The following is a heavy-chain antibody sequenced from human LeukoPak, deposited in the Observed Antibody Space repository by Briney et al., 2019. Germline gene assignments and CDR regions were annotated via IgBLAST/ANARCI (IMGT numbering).Heavy chain of an antibody. CDR3: AKSAIYCSGGSCYSDYYYYYMDV. J-gene: IGHJ6*03. CDR2: ISGSGGST. Sequence: GGSLRLSCAASGFTFSSYAMSWVRQAPGKGLEGVSAISGSGGSTYYADSVKGRFTISRDNSKNTLYLQMNSMRAEDTAVYYCAKSAIYCSGGSCYSDYYYYYMDVCGKGTTVTASS. D-gene: IGHD2-15*01. CDR1: GFTFSSYA. V-gene: IGHV3-23*01.